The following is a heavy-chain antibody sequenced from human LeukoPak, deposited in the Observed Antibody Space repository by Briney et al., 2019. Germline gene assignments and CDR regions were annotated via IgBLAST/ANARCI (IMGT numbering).Heavy chain of an antibody. V-gene: IGHV3-30*18. CDR1: GFTFSSDG. Sequence: GRSLRPSCAAYGFTFSSDGMRWVRQAPGKGLGWVAYISYEGSNKYYADSVKGRFTISRDNSKNTLYLQMNSLGVEDTAVYYCAKGDSSGYYSPSFRFDRWGQGTLVTVSS. D-gene: IGHD3-22*01. J-gene: IGHJ5*02. CDR2: ISYEGSNK. CDR3: AKGDSSGYYSPSFRFDR.